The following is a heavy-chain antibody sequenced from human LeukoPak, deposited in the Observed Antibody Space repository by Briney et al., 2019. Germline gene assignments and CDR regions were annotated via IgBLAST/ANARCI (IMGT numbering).Heavy chain of an antibody. CDR1: GGSISSSSYY. Sequence: SETLSLTCTVSGGSISSSSYYWGCIRQPPGKCLEWIGSIYYSGSTYYNPSLKSRVTISIDTSKNQFSLKLSSVTAADTAVYYCARHRGPIAADGWFDPWGQGTLVTVSS. CDR3: ARHRGPIAADGWFDP. J-gene: IGHJ5*02. D-gene: IGHD6-13*01. CDR2: IYYSGST. V-gene: IGHV4-39*01.